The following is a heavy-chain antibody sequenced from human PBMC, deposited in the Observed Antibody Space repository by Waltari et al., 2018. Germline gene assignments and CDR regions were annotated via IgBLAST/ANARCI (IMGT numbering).Heavy chain of an antibody. D-gene: IGHD2-2*01. V-gene: IGHV1-69*06. Sequence: QVQLVQSGAEVKKPGSSVTVSCQASGGAVDSYALGWVRQAPGQGLGWMGGVTPFFGTAIYAQKFQDRLTLTADKSTSTGYLELSSLTSEDTAVYYCASRDLVVVPASMSYYYYYGMDVWGQGTTVTVSS. J-gene: IGHJ6*02. CDR2: VTPFFGTA. CDR1: GGAVDSYA. CDR3: ASRDLVVVPASMSYYYYYGMDV.